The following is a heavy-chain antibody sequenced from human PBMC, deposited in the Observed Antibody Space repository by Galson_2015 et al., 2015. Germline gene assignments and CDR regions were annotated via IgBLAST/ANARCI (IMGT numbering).Heavy chain of an antibody. CDR3: AREKYQLLYPYYCYYMDV. Sequence: YGDSVKGRFTVFRDNAKNSLYLQMNSLRAEDTAVYFCAREKYQLLYPYYCYYMDVWGKGTTVTVSS. D-gene: IGHD2-2*02. V-gene: IGHV3-11*01. J-gene: IGHJ6*03.